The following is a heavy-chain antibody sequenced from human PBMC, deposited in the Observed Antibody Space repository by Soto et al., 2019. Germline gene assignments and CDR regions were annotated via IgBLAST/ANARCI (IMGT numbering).Heavy chain of an antibody. V-gene: IGHV4-39*01. CDR3: ATLEDIVVVVAASFCDY. CDR1: GGSISSSSYY. CDR2: IYYSGST. J-gene: IGHJ4*02. D-gene: IGHD2-15*01. Sequence: QLQLQESGPGLVKPSETLSLTCTVSGGSISSSSYYWGWIRQPPGKGLEWIGSIYYSGSTYYNPSLKSRVTISVDTSKTQFSLNLSSVTAADTAVYYCATLEDIVVVVAASFCDYWGQGTLVTVSS.